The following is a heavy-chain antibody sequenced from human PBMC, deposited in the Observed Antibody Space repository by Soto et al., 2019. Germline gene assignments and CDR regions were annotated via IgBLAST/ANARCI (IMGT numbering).Heavy chain of an antibody. CDR1: GYIFFSFY. Sequence: ASVKVSCKASGYIFFSFYINWVRQAPGQGLEWMGWTSGYSGNSKYAQKFQGRVTMTTDTSTNTGYMEMRSLTSDDTAVYYCARDIFGHVDAFDLWGQGTMVTVSS. J-gene: IGHJ3*01. D-gene: IGHD3-3*02. V-gene: IGHV1-18*01. CDR2: TSGYSGNS. CDR3: ARDIFGHVDAFDL.